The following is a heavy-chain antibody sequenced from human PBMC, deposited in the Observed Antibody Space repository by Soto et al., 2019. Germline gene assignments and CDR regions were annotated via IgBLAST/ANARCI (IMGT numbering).Heavy chain of an antibody. D-gene: IGHD3-3*01. CDR3: ARATITIFGVVSNDY. CDR1: GGTFSSYT. Sequence: SVKVSCKASGGTFSSYTISWVRQAPGQGLEWMGRIIPILGIANYAQKFQGRVTITADKSTSTAYMELSSLRSEDTAVYYCARATITIFGVVSNDYWGQGTLVTVS. CDR2: IIPILGIA. J-gene: IGHJ4*02. V-gene: IGHV1-69*02.